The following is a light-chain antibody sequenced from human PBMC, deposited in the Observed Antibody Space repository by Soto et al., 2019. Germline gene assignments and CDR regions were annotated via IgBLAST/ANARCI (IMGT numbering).Light chain of an antibody. J-gene: IGKJ3*01. V-gene: IGKV1-12*02. CDR3: QQANSFPFT. Sequence: DIQMTQSPSSVSASIGDRVTITCRASQIIGSWLAWYQQKPGRAPTLLIYGASILQSGVPSRFSGSGSGTDFTLTITSLQAEDSATYYGQQANSFPFTFGPGTKVDIK. CDR1: QIIGSW. CDR2: GAS.